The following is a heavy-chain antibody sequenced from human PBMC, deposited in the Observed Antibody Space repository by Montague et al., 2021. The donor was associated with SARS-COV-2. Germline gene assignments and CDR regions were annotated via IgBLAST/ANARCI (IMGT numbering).Heavy chain of an antibody. CDR1: GGSISGFY. Sequence: ETLSLTCTVSGGSISGFYWSWIRQPPGKGLEWIGYIYYSGSTKYNPSLESRVAVSVDRSKNQVSLKLTSVTAADTAVYYCARLLRSCTNGVCRTYYYYALDVWGQGTTVTVSS. D-gene: IGHD2-8*01. CDR2: IYYSGST. V-gene: IGHV4-59*01. CDR3: ARLLRSCTNGVCRTYYYYALDV. J-gene: IGHJ6*02.